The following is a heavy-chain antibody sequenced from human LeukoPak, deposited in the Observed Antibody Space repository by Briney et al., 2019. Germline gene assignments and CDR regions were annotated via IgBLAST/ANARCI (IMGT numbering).Heavy chain of an antibody. CDR1: EFTVSSNY. Sequence: GGSLRLSCAASEFTVSSNYMSWVRQAPGKGLEWVSIIYSGGSSYYADSVKGRFTISRDNSKNTLYLQMNSLRAEDTAVYYCARVAIKPLRRSGYPPWGLDYWGQGTLVTVSS. CDR3: ARVAIKPLRRSGYPPWGLDY. V-gene: IGHV3-53*01. J-gene: IGHJ4*02. CDR2: IYSGGSS. D-gene: IGHD3-22*01.